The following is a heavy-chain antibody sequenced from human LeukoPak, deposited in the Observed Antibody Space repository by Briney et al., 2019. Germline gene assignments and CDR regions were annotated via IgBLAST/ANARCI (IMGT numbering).Heavy chain of an antibody. CDR1: GGSISSGGSR. J-gene: IGHJ5*02. CDR2: IYYSGST. Sequence: SETLSLTCNVSGGSISSGGSRWSWIRQHPGKGLEWIGYIYYSGSTYYNPSLESRLTMSVDTSKNQFSLHLTSVTAADTAVYYCARYITMVRGAGFDPWGQGTLVTVSS. V-gene: IGHV4-31*03. D-gene: IGHD3-10*01. CDR3: ARYITMVRGAGFDP.